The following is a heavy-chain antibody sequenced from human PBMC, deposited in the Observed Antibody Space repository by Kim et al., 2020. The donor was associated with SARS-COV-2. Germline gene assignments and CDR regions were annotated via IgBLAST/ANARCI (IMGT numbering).Heavy chain of an antibody. CDR1: GFTFSDFW. CDR3: ARGSCGGKAGYFVV. CDR2: IKEDGSKK. D-gene: IGHD2-15*01. V-gene: IGHV3-7*04. J-gene: IGHJ2*01. Sequence: GGSLRLSCAASGFTFSDFWMSWVRQAPGKGLEWLADIKEDGSKKYDAASVKGRFAISRDNAKNSLFLQMNSLRAEDTAVYYCARGSCGGKAGYFVVWCRGAPVTAAS.